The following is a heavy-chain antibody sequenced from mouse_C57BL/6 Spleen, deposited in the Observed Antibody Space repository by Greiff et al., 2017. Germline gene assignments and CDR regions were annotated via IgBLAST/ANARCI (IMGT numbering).Heavy chain of an antibody. D-gene: IGHD3-3*01. J-gene: IGHJ2*01. CDR2: INYDGSST. V-gene: IGHV5-16*01. CDR1: GFTFSDYY. Sequence: EVQVVASEGGLVQPGSSMKLSCTASGFTFSDYYMAWVRQVPEKGLEWVANINYDGSSTYYLDSLKSRFIISRDNAKNILYLQMSSLKSEDTATYYCARGGRYFDYWGQGTTLTVSS. CDR3: ARGGRYFDY.